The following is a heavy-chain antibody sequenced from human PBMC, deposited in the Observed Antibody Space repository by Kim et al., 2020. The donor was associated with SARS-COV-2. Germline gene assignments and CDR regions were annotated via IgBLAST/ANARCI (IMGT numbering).Heavy chain of an antibody. J-gene: IGHJ5*02. V-gene: IGHV4-39*01. CDR3: ARLGGSSRGGSFDP. Sequence: TPHLTSRVTIPIDTSKNQYSLKLSSVTAADTAVYYCARLGGSSRGGSFDPWGQGTLVTVSS. D-gene: IGHD6-13*01.